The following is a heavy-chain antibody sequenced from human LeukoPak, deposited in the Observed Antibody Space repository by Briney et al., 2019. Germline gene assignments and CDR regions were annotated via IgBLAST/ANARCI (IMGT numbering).Heavy chain of an antibody. J-gene: IGHJ4*02. D-gene: IGHD2-21*02. CDR1: GFTFSNSA. V-gene: IGHV3-23*01. CDR2: ITSGGRT. Sequence: PGGSLRLSCAASGFTFSNSAVNWVRQAPGKGLEWVSVITSGGRTYYADSVTGRFTISSENTKKTTYLQRKRLRAEHTAVYSCGKRLPVVGDRNRAFDYWGQGTLVTVSS. CDR3: GKRLPVVGDRNRAFDY.